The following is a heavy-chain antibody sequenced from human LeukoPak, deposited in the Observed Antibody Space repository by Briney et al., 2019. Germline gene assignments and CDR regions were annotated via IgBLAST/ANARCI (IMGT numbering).Heavy chain of an antibody. Sequence: QPGGSLRLSCAASGFTLSSYAMHWVRQAPGKGLEWVAVISYDGSNKYYADSVKGRFTISRDNSKNTLYLQMNSLRAEDTAVYYCAREATGGYYFDYWGQGPWSPSPQ. CDR1: GFTLSSYA. CDR3: AREATGGYYFDY. V-gene: IGHV3-30*04. CDR2: ISYDGSNK. J-gene: IGHJ4*02. D-gene: IGHD7-27*01.